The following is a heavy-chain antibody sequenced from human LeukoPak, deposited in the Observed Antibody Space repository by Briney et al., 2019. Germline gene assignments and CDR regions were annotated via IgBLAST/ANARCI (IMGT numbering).Heavy chain of an antibody. Sequence: KAGGSLRLSCAASGFTFSSYSMNWVRQAPGKGLEWVSSISSSSNYIYYADSLKGRFTISRDNAKNSLYLQMNSLRVEDTAIYYCVKVAKYYYGSETYYFFEHWGQGTPVTASS. CDR2: ISSSSNYI. D-gene: IGHD3-10*01. J-gene: IGHJ4*02. CDR3: VKVAKYYYGSETYYFFEH. V-gene: IGHV3-21*01. CDR1: GFTFSSYS.